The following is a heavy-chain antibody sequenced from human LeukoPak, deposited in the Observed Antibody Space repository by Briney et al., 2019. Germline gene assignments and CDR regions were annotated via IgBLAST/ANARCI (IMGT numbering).Heavy chain of an antibody. Sequence: PSQTLSLTCTVSGGSISSGDYYWSWIRQPPGKGLEWIGHIYYSGSTYYNPSLKSRVTISVDTSKNQFSLKLSSVTAADTAVYYCARDSVAVPYYYYGMDVWGQGTTVTVSS. D-gene: IGHD2-15*01. CDR3: ARDSVAVPYYYYGMDV. CDR2: IYYSGST. J-gene: IGHJ6*02. V-gene: IGHV4-30-4*08. CDR1: GGSISSGDYY.